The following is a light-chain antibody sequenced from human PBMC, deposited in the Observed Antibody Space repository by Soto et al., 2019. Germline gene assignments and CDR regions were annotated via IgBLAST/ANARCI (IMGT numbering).Light chain of an antibody. CDR3: QQHTNWPLT. J-gene: IGKJ4*01. CDR1: QSVSSSY. Sequence: EIVLTQSPGTLSLSPGERATLSCRASQSVSSSYLAWYQQKPGQAPRLLIYGASSRATGIPDRFSGSGSGTDFTLTISSLEPEDSAVYYCQQHTNWPLTFGGGTKVDIK. CDR2: GAS. V-gene: IGKV3D-20*02.